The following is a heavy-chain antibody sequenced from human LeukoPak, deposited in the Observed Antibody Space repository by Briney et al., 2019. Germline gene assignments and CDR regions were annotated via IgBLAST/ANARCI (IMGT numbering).Heavy chain of an antibody. Sequence: SETLSLTCTVSGGSISSSSYYWGWIRQPPGKGLEWIGSIYYSGSTYYNPSPKSRVTISVDTSKNQFSLKLSSVTAADTAVYYCASVRWDYDYWGQGTLVTVSS. J-gene: IGHJ4*02. CDR2: IYYSGST. CDR1: GGSISSSSYY. V-gene: IGHV4-39*01. D-gene: IGHD3-10*01. CDR3: ASVRWDYDY.